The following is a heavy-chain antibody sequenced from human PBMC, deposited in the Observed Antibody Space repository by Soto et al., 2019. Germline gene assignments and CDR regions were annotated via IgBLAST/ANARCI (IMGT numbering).Heavy chain of an antibody. CDR3: ARACSSTRCSGYSYYYGMDV. D-gene: IGHD2-2*01. CDR1: GGSISSYS. Sequence: SETLSLTCTVSGGSISSYSWTWIRQPAGKGLEWLGRIYTSGSTNYNPSLKSRVTMSVDTSKNQFSLKLSPVTAGDTAVYYCARACSSTRCSGYSYYYGMDVWGQGTTVTVSS. V-gene: IGHV4-4*07. J-gene: IGHJ6*02. CDR2: IYTSGST.